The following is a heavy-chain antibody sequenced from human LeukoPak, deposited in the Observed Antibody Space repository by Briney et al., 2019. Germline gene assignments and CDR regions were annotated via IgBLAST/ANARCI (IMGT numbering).Heavy chain of an antibody. V-gene: IGHV3-30*02. CDR1: GFPFSDYG. CDR2: IRYDGNNK. Sequence: LSGGSLRLSCAAFGFPFSDYGMHWVRQAPGKGLEWVAFIRYDGNNKYYADSVKGRFTISRDNSKNTLYLQMNSLRSEDTAVYYCAKDRWGSIASLDSWGQGTLVTVSS. CDR3: AKDRWGSIASLDS. J-gene: IGHJ4*02. D-gene: IGHD6-6*01.